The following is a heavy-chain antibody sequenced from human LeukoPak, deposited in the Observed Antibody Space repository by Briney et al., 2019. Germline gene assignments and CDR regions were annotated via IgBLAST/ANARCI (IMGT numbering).Heavy chain of an antibody. Sequence: PGGSLRLSCAASGFTFSSYEMNWVRQAPGKGLEWVSYISSSGSTIYYADSVKGRFTISRDNAKNSLYLQMNSLRAEDTAVYYCARDPDTKPIKIKRYYMDVWGKGTTVTVSS. CDR1: GFTFSSYE. D-gene: IGHD2-8*01. CDR2: ISSSGSTI. CDR3: ARDPDTKPIKIKRYYMDV. J-gene: IGHJ6*03. V-gene: IGHV3-48*03.